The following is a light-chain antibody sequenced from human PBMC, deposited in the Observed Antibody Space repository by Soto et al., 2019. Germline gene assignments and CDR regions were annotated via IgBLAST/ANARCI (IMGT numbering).Light chain of an antibody. V-gene: IGKV3-20*01. Sequence: EIVLTQSPGTLSLSPGERATLSCRASQSVSSTYLAWYQQKPGQAPRLLIYGASSRATGIPDRFSGSGSGADFTITKSRLEPEDFAVYYCPQYRSSPGGTFGQGTKVEIK. CDR2: GAS. CDR1: QSVSSTY. J-gene: IGKJ1*01. CDR3: PQYRSSPGGT.